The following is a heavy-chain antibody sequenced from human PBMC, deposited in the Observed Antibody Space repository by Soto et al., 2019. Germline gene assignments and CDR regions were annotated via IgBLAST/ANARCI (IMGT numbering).Heavy chain of an antibody. J-gene: IGHJ4*02. CDR3: SRTYSSSWSPFDS. V-gene: IGHV4-34*01. D-gene: IGHD6-13*01. CDR1: GGSFSGYY. CDR2: INQSGST. Sequence: QVQLQQWGAGLLKPSETLSLTCAVYGGSFSGYYWSWIRQPPGKGLEWLGEINQSGSTNYNPSLKSRVTISVDTSKNQFSLKVSSVAGADTAVYYCSRTYSSSWSPFDSWGQGTLVTVSS.